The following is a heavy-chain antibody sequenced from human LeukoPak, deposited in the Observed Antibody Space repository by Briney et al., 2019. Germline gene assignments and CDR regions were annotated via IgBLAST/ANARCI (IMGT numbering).Heavy chain of an antibody. D-gene: IGHD6-13*01. V-gene: IGHV3-30-3*01. CDR1: GFTFSSYA. CDR2: ISYDGSNK. Sequence: GGSLRLSCAASGFTFSSYAMHWVRQAPGKGLEWVAVISYDGSNKYYADSVKGRFTISRDNSKNTLYLQMNSLRAEDTAVYYCARDTGLGSSWYEGVGYYFDYWGQGTLVTVSS. CDR3: ARDTGLGSSWYEGVGYYFDY. J-gene: IGHJ4*02.